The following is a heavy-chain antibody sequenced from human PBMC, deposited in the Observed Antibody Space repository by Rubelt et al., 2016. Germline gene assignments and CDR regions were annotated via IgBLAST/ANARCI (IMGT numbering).Heavy chain of an antibody. D-gene: IGHD6-25*01. CDR3: ARGPPFDA. Sequence: EVQLVESGGGLVQPGGSLRLSCTGFESTDHMSWVRQAPGEGPQCVSVTFSDGSTRYADPVKGRVTVSRDKSNNMVFLQMTSLTGEDTAGYYCARGPPFDAWGPGAVVAVSS. CDR1: ESTDH. J-gene: IGHJ4*02. CDR2: TFSDGST. V-gene: IGHV3-66*01.